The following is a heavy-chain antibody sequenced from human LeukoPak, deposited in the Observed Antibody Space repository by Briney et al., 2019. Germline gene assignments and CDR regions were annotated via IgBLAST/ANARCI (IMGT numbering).Heavy chain of an antibody. J-gene: IGHJ6*03. CDR3: ARGLRGYSYGYVPWELSYYMDV. D-gene: IGHD5-18*01. CDR2: MHSSGRT. Sequence: SETLSLTCTVSGASISRDNWTWIRQPAGKGLEWIGRMHSSGRTSYSPSLKSRVTISVDTSKNQFSLKLSSVTAADTAVYYCARGLRGYSYGYVPWELSYYMDVWGKGTTVTISS. CDR1: GASISRDN. V-gene: IGHV4-4*07.